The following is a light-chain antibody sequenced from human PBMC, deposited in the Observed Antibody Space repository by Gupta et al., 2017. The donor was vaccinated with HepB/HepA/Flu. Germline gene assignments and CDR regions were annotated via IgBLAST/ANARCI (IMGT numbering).Light chain of an antibody. Sequence: VLTQSPGTLSLSPGERATLFCRASQSDVNPHLAWYQQTPGQAPRLLHDGASNRATGIPDRFSGSGSGTDFTLTISRLEPEDSAVYYCQQSGYSPLTFGGGTKVEIK. V-gene: IGKV3-20*01. J-gene: IGKJ4*01. CDR1: QSDVNPH. CDR3: QQSGYSPLT. CDR2: GAS.